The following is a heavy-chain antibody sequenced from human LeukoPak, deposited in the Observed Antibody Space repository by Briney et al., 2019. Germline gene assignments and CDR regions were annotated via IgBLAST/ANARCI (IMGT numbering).Heavy chain of an antibody. J-gene: IGHJ5*02. CDR2: INHSGST. V-gene: IGHV4-34*01. CDR3: ARDLDSSSWWNWFDP. CDR1: GGSFSGYY. Sequence: SETLSLTCAVYGGSFSGYYWSWIRQPPGRGLEWIGEINHSGSTNYNPSLKSRVTISVDTSKNQFSLKLSSVTAADTAVYYCARDLDSSSWWNWFDPWGQGTLVTVSS. D-gene: IGHD6-13*01.